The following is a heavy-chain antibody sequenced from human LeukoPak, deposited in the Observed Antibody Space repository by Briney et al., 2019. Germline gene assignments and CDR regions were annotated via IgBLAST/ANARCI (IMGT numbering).Heavy chain of an antibody. CDR1: GFTFDDYA. Sequence: GRSLRLSCAASGFTFDDYAMHWVRQAPGKGLDWVSGISWNSGSIGYADSVKGRFTISRDNAKNSLYLQMNSLRAEDMALYYCAKDSNYQYYYYYMDVWGKGTTVTVSS. V-gene: IGHV3-9*03. D-gene: IGHD1-7*01. CDR3: AKDSNYQYYYYYMDV. CDR2: ISWNSGSI. J-gene: IGHJ6*03.